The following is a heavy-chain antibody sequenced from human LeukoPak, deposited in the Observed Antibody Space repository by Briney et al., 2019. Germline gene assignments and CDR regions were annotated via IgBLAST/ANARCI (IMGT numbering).Heavy chain of an antibody. CDR1: GFTFSNYA. V-gene: IGHV3-23*01. Sequence: GGSLRLCCAASGFTFSNYAMSWDRQAAGKGLEWVSAITGSGGNTYYADSVKGRFTISRDNSKNTVFLQMNSLRAEDTAVYYCAKWGDYDVLTGYYVSDYWGQGTLVTVSS. D-gene: IGHD3-9*01. CDR3: AKWGDYDVLTGYYVSDY. J-gene: IGHJ4*02. CDR2: ITGSGGNT.